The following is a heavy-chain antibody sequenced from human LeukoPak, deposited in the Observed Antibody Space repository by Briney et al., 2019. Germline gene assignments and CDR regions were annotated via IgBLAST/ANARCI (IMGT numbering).Heavy chain of an antibody. CDR2: INHSGST. V-gene: IGHV4-34*01. D-gene: IGHD3-22*01. CDR1: GGSFSGYY. Sequence: SETLSLTCAVYGGSFSGYYWSWIRQPPGKGLEWIGEINHSGSTNYNPSLKSRVTISVDTSKNQFSLKLSSVTAADTAVYYCARGSYDSSGCANWYFDLWGRGTLVTVSS. J-gene: IGHJ2*01. CDR3: ARGSYDSSGCANWYFDL.